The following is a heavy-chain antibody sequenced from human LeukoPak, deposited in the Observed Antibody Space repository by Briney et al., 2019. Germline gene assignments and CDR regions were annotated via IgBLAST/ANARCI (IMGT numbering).Heavy chain of an antibody. CDR3: AKGGYDLDYYFDY. Sequence: PGRSLTLSCASSGFTFNDYAMHWVRQAPGKGLEWVSGISWNSGSLGYADSVKGRFTISRDYAKNSLYLQMNSLRAEDTALYYCAKGGYDLDYYFDYWGQGILVTVSS. CDR2: ISWNSGSL. V-gene: IGHV3-9*01. D-gene: IGHD2-2*01. CDR1: GFTFNDYA. J-gene: IGHJ4*02.